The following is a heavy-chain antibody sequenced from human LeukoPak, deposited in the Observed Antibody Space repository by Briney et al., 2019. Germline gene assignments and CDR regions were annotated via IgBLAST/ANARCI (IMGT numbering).Heavy chain of an antibody. CDR3: ARYDGLLLVDY. D-gene: IGHD3-22*01. CDR2: IKQDGSEK. Sequence: PGGSLRLSCAASGFFFSSYWMTWVRQAPGKGLEWVANIKQDGSEKSYVDSVKGRFTISRDNAKNSLYLQMNSLRAEDTAVYYCARYDGLLLVDYWGQGTLVTVSS. V-gene: IGHV3-7*01. CDR1: GFFFSSYW. J-gene: IGHJ4*02.